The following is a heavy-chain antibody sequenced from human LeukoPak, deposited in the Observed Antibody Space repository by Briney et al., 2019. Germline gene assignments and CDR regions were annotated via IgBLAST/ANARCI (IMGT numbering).Heavy chain of an antibody. CDR2: IYYSGST. Sequence: SETLSLTCAVSGVSISSGGYPWSWIRQPPGKGLEWIGYIYYSGSTYYNPSLKSRVTISVDTSKNQFSLKLSSVPAADTAVYYCARAVGSGSFQTYYYYMDVWGKGTTVTISS. J-gene: IGHJ6*03. CDR3: ARAVGSGSFQTYYYYMDV. V-gene: IGHV4-30-4*07. D-gene: IGHD3-10*01. CDR1: GVSISSGGYP.